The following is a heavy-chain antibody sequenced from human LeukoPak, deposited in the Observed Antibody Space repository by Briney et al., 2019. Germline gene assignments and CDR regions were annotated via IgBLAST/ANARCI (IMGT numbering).Heavy chain of an antibody. CDR1: GDSISTYY. Sequence: PSETLSLTCTASGDSISTYYWSWIRQPPGKGLEWIGYVSYSGSTNYNPSLKSRVTISVDTSKNQFSLKLSSVTATDTAVYYCVRGYCSGSNCRNWFDPWGQGTLVIVSS. V-gene: IGHV4-59*08. CDR2: VSYSGST. J-gene: IGHJ5*02. D-gene: IGHD2-15*01. CDR3: VRGYCSGSNCRNWFDP.